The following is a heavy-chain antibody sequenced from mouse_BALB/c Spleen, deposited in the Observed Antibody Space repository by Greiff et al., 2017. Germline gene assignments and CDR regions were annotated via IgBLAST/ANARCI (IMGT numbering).Heavy chain of an antibody. Sequence: EVNVVDSGGGLVQPGGSLRLSCATSGFTFSDFYMEWVRQPPGKRLEWIAASRNKANDYTTEYSASVKGRFIVSRDTSQSILYLQMNALRAEDTAIYYCARDAHYYGSPYWYFDVWGAGTTVTVSS. CDR1: GFTFSDFY. CDR3: ARDAHYYGSPYWYFDV. D-gene: IGHD1-1*01. CDR2: SRNKANDYTT. V-gene: IGHV7-1*02. J-gene: IGHJ1*01.